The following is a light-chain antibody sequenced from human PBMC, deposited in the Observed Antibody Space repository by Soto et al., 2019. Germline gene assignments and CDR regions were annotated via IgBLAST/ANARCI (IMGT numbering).Light chain of an antibody. Sequence: QSVLTQPPSASVTPGQRVTISCSGSSSNIGSNAVNWYQQLPGTAPKLLIYNNNQRPSGVPDRFSGSKSGTSASLAISGLQSEDEADYYCAAWDDSVNALCGGGTKLTVL. CDR2: NNN. J-gene: IGLJ2*01. CDR1: SSNIGSNA. V-gene: IGLV1-44*01. CDR3: AAWDDSVNAL.